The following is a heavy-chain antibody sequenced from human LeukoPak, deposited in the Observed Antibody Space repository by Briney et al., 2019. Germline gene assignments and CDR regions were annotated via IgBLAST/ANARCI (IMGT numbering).Heavy chain of an antibody. D-gene: IGHD4-17*01. Sequence: GGSLRLSCAASGFTFSSYAMSWVRQAPGKGLEWVSAISGSGGSTYYADSVKGRFTISRDNSKNTLYLQMSSLRAEDTAVYYCAKGEDDYGDYLFDYWGQGTLVTVSS. CDR3: AKGEDDYGDYLFDY. V-gene: IGHV3-23*01. CDR1: GFTFSSYA. CDR2: ISGSGGST. J-gene: IGHJ4*02.